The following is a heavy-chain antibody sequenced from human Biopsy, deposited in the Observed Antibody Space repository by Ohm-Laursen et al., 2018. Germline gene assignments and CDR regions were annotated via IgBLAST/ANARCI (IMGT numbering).Heavy chain of an antibody. CDR3: ARDSSRRAREGGMDV. Sequence: GSLRLSCTASGFSVSSYDMNWVRQAPGKGLEWILYISETSSHIYDADSVRGRLTVARDIAKNSLYLQLNSLRVEDTAVYYCARDSSRRAREGGMDVWGQGTTVTV. CDR2: ISETSSHI. V-gene: IGHV3-21*01. J-gene: IGHJ6*02. D-gene: IGHD6-6*01. CDR1: GFSVSSYD.